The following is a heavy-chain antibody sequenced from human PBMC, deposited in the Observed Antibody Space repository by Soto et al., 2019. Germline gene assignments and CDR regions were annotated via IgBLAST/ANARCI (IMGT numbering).Heavy chain of an antibody. CDR1: GYTFTGYY. D-gene: IGHD5-12*01. CDR3: ARMGRRKAEMATNESDAFDI. J-gene: IGHJ3*02. V-gene: IGHV1-2*04. CDR2: INPNSGGT. Sequence: ASVKVSCKASGYTFTGYYMHWVRQAPGQGLEWMGWINPNSGGTNYAQKFQGWVTMTRDTSISTAYMELSRLRSDDTAVYYCARMGRRKAEMATNESDAFDIWGQGTMVTVSS.